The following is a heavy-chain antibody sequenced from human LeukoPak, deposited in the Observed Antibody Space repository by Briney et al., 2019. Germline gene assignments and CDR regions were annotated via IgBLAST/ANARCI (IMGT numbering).Heavy chain of an antibody. CDR1: GSTFSSYW. Sequence: PGGSLRLSCAASGSTFSSYWMSWVRQAPGKGLEWVANIKQDGSEKYYVDSVKGRFTISRDNAKNSLYLQMNSLRAEDTAVYYCARDPESYDYHRRAYYYYYMDVWGKGTTVTVSS. CDR2: IKQDGSEK. V-gene: IGHV3-7*01. J-gene: IGHJ6*03. D-gene: IGHD5-12*01. CDR3: ARDPESYDYHRRAYYYYYMDV.